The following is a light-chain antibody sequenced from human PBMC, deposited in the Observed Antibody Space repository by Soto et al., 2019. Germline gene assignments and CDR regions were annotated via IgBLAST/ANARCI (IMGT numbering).Light chain of an antibody. CDR3: QQYSRDST. J-gene: IGKJ1*01. CDR2: RAS. Sequence: IQMTQSPSTLSASVGDRVTITCRASQNINTWLAWYQQKPGKAPRLLIYRASSLENGVPSRFGGRGSGTQFIFTISSLQPDDSATYYGQQYSRDSTVGQGTKVEMK. V-gene: IGKV1-5*03. CDR1: QNINTW.